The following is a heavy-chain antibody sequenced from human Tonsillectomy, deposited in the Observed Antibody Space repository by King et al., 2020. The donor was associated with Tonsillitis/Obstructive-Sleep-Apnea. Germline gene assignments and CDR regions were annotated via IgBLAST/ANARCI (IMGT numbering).Heavy chain of an antibody. CDR1: GFTFNRYT. V-gene: IGHV3-48*02. J-gene: IGHJ1*01. CDR3: VTGGATEYFQY. D-gene: IGHD1-26*01. Sequence: VQSGGSLRLSCAASGFTFNRYTMNWFRQAPGKGLEWVSYISSSSGSMYYADSVQGRFTISRDNDKKSLYLRMNSLRDEDTAVYYCVTGGATEYFQYWGQGTLVTVSS. CDR2: ISSSSGSM.